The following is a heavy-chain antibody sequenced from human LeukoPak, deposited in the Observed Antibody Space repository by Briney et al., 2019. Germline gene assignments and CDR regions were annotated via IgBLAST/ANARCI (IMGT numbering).Heavy chain of an antibody. CDR1: GFSLSTFS. CDR2: ISDSGGFT. J-gene: IGHJ4*02. Sequence: GGSLRLSCAASGFSLSTFSMSWVRQASGKGLEWVSTISDSGGFTDYADSVKGRFTISRDNSKNTLYLQMNSLRAEDTALYYCARGGWGDYWGQGTLVTVSS. D-gene: IGHD6-19*01. V-gene: IGHV3-23*01. CDR3: ARGGWGDY.